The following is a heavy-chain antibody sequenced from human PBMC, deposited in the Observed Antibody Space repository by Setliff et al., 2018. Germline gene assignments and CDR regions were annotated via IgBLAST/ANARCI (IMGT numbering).Heavy chain of an antibody. J-gene: IGHJ4*02. D-gene: IGHD1-1*01. CDR2: INSDGSST. Sequence: GGSLRLSCAASGFSFSNYWMHWVRQAPGKGLVWVSRINSDGSSTNYADSVKGQFTVSRDNAKNTLYLQMTSLRAEDTAVYYCARDGHNVYYFDYWGLGTLVTVSS. V-gene: IGHV3-74*01. CDR3: ARDGHNVYYFDY. CDR1: GFSFSNYW.